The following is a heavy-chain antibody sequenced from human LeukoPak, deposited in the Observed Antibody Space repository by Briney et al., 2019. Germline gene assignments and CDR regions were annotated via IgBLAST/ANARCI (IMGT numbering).Heavy chain of an antibody. D-gene: IGHD2-8*02. CDR2: INSDGSST. J-gene: IGHJ3*02. Sequence: GGSLRLSCAASGFTFSSYWMHWVRQAPGKGLVWVSRINSDGSSTSYADSVKGRFTISRDNAKNTLYLQMNNLRAEDTAVYYCAREGLLEVEDAFDIWGQGTMVTVSS. V-gene: IGHV3-74*01. CDR3: AREGLLEVEDAFDI. CDR1: GFTFSSYW.